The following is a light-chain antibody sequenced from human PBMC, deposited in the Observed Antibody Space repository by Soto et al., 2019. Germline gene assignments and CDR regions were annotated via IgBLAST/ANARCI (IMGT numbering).Light chain of an antibody. Sequence: EIVLTQSPATLSLSPGERATLSCRASQSVSSYLAWYQQKPGQAPRLLIYDASNRATGIQARFSGSGSGTDFTLAISSLEPEDFAVYDCQQRRNWPPTFGQGTKVEIK. CDR2: DAS. CDR3: QQRRNWPPT. CDR1: QSVSSY. J-gene: IGKJ1*01. V-gene: IGKV3-11*01.